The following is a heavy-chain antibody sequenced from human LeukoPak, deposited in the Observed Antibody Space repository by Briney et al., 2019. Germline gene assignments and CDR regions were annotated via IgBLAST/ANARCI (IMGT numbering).Heavy chain of an antibody. J-gene: IGHJ5*02. Sequence: SVKLSCKASVGTFTSNAISWVRQAPGPGLEWMGGIIPIFGTANYAQKFQGRVTSTADESTSTAYMELSSLRSEDTAVYCGARSSSGSQNWFDRWGRGTVVTVSS. D-gene: IGHD3-10*01. V-gene: IGHV1-69*13. CDR3: ARSSSGSQNWFDR. CDR2: IIPIFGTA. CDR1: VGTFTSNA.